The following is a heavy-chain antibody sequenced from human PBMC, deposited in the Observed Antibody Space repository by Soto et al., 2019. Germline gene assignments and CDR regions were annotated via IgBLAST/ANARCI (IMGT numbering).Heavy chain of an antibody. Sequence: GASVKVSCKASGYTFTNNDVTWVRQATGQGLEWMGWMNPGSGDTGYAQKFQGRVTMTRNISIAIAYMELSSLRSEDTAIYYCARMASFGSLNWFDPWGQGTLVTVSS. J-gene: IGHJ5*02. V-gene: IGHV1-8*01. CDR2: MNPGSGDT. CDR3: ARMASFGSLNWFDP. D-gene: IGHD5-18*01. CDR1: GYTFTNND.